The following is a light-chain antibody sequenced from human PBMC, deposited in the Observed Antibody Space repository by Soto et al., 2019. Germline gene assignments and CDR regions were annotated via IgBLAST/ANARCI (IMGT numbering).Light chain of an antibody. CDR2: DAS. CDR3: QQRYNWPLT. Sequence: IVLTQSPATLSSSPGERATLSCRASQSIDTYLAWYQQKPGQAPRLLIYDASDRATGIPARFSGSGSGTAFTLTISGLEAEDFALYYCQQRYNWPLTFGGGTKVDIE. J-gene: IGKJ4*01. V-gene: IGKV3-11*01. CDR1: QSIDTY.